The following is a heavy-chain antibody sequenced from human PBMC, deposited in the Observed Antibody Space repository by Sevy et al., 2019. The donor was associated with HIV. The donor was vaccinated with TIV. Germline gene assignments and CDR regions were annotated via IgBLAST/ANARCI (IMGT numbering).Heavy chain of an antibody. CDR2: INTKIANP. Sequence: ASVKVSCKASGYTFTSFGMNWLRQAPGQGLEWMGWINTKIANPTYAQGFTGRIVFSLDTSVSTAYLQISSLKTEDTAVYFCARNYGDYPDYYFDSWGQGTLVTVSS. D-gene: IGHD4-17*01. J-gene: IGHJ4*02. CDR1: GYTFTSFG. V-gene: IGHV7-4-1*02. CDR3: ARNYGDYPDYYFDS.